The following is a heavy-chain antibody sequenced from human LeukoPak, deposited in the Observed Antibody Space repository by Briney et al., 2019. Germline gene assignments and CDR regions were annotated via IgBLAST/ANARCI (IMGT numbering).Heavy chain of an antibody. CDR2: ISAIIGT. J-gene: IGHJ4*02. V-gene: IGHV4-61*02. CDR3: ARERRWAAAGRGSDY. Sequence: RSSETLSLTCTASGDSISSANYYWTWIRQPADRGLEWIGRISAIIGTSYDPSLKSRVTISVDTSKNQFSLKLSSVTAADTAVYYCARERRWAAAGRGSDYWGQGTLVTVSS. D-gene: IGHD6-13*01. CDR1: GDSISSANYY.